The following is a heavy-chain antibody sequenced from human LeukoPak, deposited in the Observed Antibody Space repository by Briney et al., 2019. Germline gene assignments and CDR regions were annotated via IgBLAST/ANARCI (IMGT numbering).Heavy chain of an antibody. CDR1: GYSISSGYY. J-gene: IGHJ4*02. CDR2: IYHSGST. V-gene: IGHV4-38-2*02. CDR3: AKYGVDYYFDY. Sequence: PSETLSLTCTVSGYSISSGYYWGWIRQPPGKGLEWIGSIYHSGSTYYNPSLKSRVTISVDTSKNQFSLKLSSVTAADTAVYYCAKYGVDYYFDYWGQGTLVTVSS. D-gene: IGHD2-8*01.